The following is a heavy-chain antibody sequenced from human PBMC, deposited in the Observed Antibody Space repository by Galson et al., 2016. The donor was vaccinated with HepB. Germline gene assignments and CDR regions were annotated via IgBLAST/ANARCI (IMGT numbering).Heavy chain of an antibody. CDR1: GFTFSRYS. Sequence: SLRLSCAASGFTFSRYSMNWVRQAPGRGLEWVASISSGSTYIYYVDSAKGRFTVSRDNAKNSLYLQMNSVRAEDTAVYFCARGPSDSDFGSDFAPWGQGALVTVSS. J-gene: IGHJ5*02. CDR3: ARGPSDSDFGSDFAP. CDR2: ISSGSTYI. D-gene: IGHD3-3*01. V-gene: IGHV3-21*01.